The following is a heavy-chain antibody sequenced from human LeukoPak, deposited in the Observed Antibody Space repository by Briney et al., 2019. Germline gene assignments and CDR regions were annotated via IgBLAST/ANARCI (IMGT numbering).Heavy chain of an antibody. CDR3: GKTDIYFLPIDS. Sequence: PSETLSLTCGVSGVSISSSEWWIWVRQPPGQGLEWSGEIHRDGSTRYNPSLKSRVTMSIDYSKNKFSLKVNSVTAADTAIYYCGKTDIYFLPIDSWGPGSLVTVST. CDR2: IHRDGST. J-gene: IGHJ4*02. CDR1: GVSISSSEW. V-gene: IGHV4-4*02. D-gene: IGHD3-9*01.